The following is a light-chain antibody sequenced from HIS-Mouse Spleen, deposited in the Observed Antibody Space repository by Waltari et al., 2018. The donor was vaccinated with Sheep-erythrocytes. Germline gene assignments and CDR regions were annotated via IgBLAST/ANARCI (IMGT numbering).Light chain of an antibody. CDR1: SSDVGSYNL. CDR3: CSYAGSSTCV. CDR2: EGS. Sequence: QSALTQPASVSGSPGQSITISCTGTSSDVGSYNLVSWYQQPPGKAPKLMIYEGSKRPSGVSNRFSGSKSGNTASLTISGLQAEDEADYYCCSYAGSSTCVFGGGTKLTVL. J-gene: IGLJ2*01. V-gene: IGLV2-23*01.